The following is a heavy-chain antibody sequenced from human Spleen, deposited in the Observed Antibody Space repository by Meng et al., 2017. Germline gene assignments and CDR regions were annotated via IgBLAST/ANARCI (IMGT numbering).Heavy chain of an antibody. D-gene: IGHD3-3*01. CDR1: GYTFTSYY. V-gene: IGHV1-46*01. Sequence: ASVKVSCKASGYTFTSYYMHWARQAPGQGLEWMGIINPSGGSTSYAQKFQGRVTISVDTSKNQFSLKLNSVTAADTAVYYCTRQSRYPDYWGQGTLVTVSS. CDR2: INPSGGST. CDR3: TRQSRYPDY. J-gene: IGHJ4*02.